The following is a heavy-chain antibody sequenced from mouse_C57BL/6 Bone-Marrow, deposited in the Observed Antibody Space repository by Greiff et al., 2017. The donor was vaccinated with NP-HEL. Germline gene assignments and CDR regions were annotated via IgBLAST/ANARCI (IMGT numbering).Heavy chain of an antibody. CDR1: GYTFTDYY. CDR2: IYPGSGNT. J-gene: IGHJ2*01. V-gene: IGHV1-76*01. Sequence: VQLQQSGAELVRPGASVKLSCKASGYTFTDYYINWVKQRPGQGLEWIARIYPGSGNTYYNEKFKGMATLTAEKSSSTAYMQLSSLTSEDSAVYFSAREFITTVGRYFDYWGQGTTLTVSS. CDR3: AREFITTVGRYFDY. D-gene: IGHD1-1*01.